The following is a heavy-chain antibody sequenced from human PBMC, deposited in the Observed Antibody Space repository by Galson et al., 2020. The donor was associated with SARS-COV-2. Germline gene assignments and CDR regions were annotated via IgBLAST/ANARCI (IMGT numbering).Heavy chain of an antibody. J-gene: IGHJ4*02. D-gene: IGHD3-16*01. V-gene: IGHV4-34*01. Sequence: SETLSLTCAVYGGSFSGYYWSWIRQPPGKGLEWIGEINHSGSTNYNPSLKSRVTILVDTSKNQFSLKLSSVTAADTAVYYCARVALMTSVDPTFDYWGQGTLVTVSS. CDR1: GGSFSGYY. CDR2: INHSGST. CDR3: ARVALMTSVDPTFDY.